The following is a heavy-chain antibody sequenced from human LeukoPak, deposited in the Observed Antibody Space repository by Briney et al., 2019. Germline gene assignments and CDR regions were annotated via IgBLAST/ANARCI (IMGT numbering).Heavy chain of an antibody. V-gene: IGHV3-30*18. Sequence: GGSLRLSCAASGFTFSSYGMHWVRQAPGKGLEWVAVISYDGSNKYYADSVKGRFTISRDNSKNTLYPQMNSLRAEDTAVYYCAKFDSSSKHYWGQGTLVTVSS. CDR3: AKFDSSSKHY. CDR2: ISYDGSNK. D-gene: IGHD6-13*01. CDR1: GFTFSSYG. J-gene: IGHJ4*02.